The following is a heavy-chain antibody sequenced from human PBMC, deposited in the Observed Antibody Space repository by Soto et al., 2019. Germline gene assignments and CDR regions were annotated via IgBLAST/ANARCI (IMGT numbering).Heavy chain of an antibody. J-gene: IGHJ5*01. CDR1: GFTFSSSE. D-gene: IGHD3-22*01. CDR2: ISGSGVTI. V-gene: IGHV3-48*03. CDR3: AREGSFFPGSRDSSGYYYTWIDS. Sequence: GGSLRLSCAATGFTFSSSEMIWVRQAPGKGLEWVSYISGSGVTIYYADSVKGRFTISRDNAKNSLFLQMNSLRAEDTAVYYCAREGSFFPGSRDSSGYYYTWIDSWGQGTLVTVSS.